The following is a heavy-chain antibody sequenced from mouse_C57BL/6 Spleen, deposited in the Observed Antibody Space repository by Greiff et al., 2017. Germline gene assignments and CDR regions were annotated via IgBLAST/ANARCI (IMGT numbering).Heavy chain of an antibody. CDR1: GYAFTNYL. D-gene: IGHD1-1*01. Sequence: QVQLQQSGAELVRPGTSVKVSCKASGYAFTNYLIEWVKQRPGQGLEWIGVINPGSGGTNYNEKFKGKATLTADKSSSTAYMQLSSLTSEDSAVYFCARSTVGNYWGQGTTLTVSS. CDR2: INPGSGGT. CDR3: ARSTVGNY. V-gene: IGHV1-54*01. J-gene: IGHJ2*01.